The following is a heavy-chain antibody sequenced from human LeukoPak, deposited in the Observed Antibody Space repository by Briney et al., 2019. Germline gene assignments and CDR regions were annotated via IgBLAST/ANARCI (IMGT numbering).Heavy chain of an antibody. CDR1: GYTLTSYG. Sequence: VASVKVSCKASGYTLTSYGISWVRQAPGQGLEWMGWISAYNGNTNYAQKLQGRVTMNTDTSTSTAYMELRSLRSDDTAVYYCARGGYYYDSSGPFDYWGQGTLVTVSS. CDR3: ARGGYYYDSSGPFDY. D-gene: IGHD3-22*01. CDR2: ISAYNGNT. V-gene: IGHV1-18*01. J-gene: IGHJ4*02.